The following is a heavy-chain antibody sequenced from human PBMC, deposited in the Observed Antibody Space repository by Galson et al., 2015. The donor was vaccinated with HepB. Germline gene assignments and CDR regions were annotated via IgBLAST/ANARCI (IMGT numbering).Heavy chain of an antibody. Sequence: SLRLSCAASGFTFSGSTLHWVCQASGKGLEWVGRITSKTRNYATAYAASMKGRFTISRDDSKTTAYLQMNSLETEDTAVYYCTKSTGPVYGAYGDYWGQGTPVTVSS. CDR2: ITSKTRNYAT. J-gene: IGHJ4*02. CDR1: GFTFSGST. CDR3: TKSTGPVYGAYGDY. D-gene: IGHD4-17*01. V-gene: IGHV3-73*01.